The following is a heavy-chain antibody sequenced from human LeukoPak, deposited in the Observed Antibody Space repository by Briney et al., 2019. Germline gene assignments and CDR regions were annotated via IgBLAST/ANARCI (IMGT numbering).Heavy chain of an antibody. CDR3: AKDLSVWYSSSWYGTYYGMDV. D-gene: IGHD6-13*01. CDR2: IRYDGSNK. Sequence: GGSLRLSCAASGFTFSSYGRHAVRQAPGKGLEWVALIRYDGSNKYYADSVKGRFTISRDNSKNTLYLQMNSLRAEDTAVYYCAKDLSVWYSSSWYGTYYGMDVWGQGTTVTVSS. V-gene: IGHV3-30*02. CDR1: GFTFSSYG. J-gene: IGHJ6*02.